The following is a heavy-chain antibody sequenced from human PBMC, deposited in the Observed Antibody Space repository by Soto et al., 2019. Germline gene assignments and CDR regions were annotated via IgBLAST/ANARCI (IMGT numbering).Heavy chain of an antibody. J-gene: IGHJ5*02. Sequence: GSLRLSCAASGFTFSSYAMSWVRQAPGKGLEWVSAISGSGGSTYYADSVKGRFTISRDNSKNTLYLQMNSLRAEDTAVYYCASGPLVGATIRDWFDPWGQGTLVTVSS. D-gene: IGHD1-26*01. CDR3: ASGPLVGATIRDWFDP. CDR2: ISGSGGST. CDR1: GFTFSSYA. V-gene: IGHV3-23*01.